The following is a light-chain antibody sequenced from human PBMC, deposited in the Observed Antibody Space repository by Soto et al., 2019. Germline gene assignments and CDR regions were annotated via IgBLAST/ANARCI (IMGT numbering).Light chain of an antibody. V-gene: IGKV3-20*01. J-gene: IGKJ5*01. CDR1: QSVSSAY. CDR3: QQYGGSVPIT. Sequence: EIVLTQSPGTLSLSPGERATLSCRASQSVSSAYLAWYQQKPGQAPRLLISGASSRATGIPDRFSGSGSGTHFSLTISGLEPEDFAVYYCQQYGGSVPITFGQGTRLDIK. CDR2: GAS.